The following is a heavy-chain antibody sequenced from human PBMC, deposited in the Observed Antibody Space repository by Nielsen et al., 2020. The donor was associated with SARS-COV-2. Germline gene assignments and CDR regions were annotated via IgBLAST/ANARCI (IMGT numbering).Heavy chain of an antibody. CDR3: ARDLPYSRGPDY. Sequence: SVKVSCKASVYTFTSYAMHWVRQAPGQRLEWMGWINAGNGNTKYSQKFQGRVTITRDTSASTAYMELSSLRSEDTAVYYCARDLPYSRGPDYWGQGTLVTVSS. CDR2: INAGNGNT. V-gene: IGHV1-3*01. J-gene: IGHJ4*02. D-gene: IGHD6-13*01. CDR1: VYTFTSYA.